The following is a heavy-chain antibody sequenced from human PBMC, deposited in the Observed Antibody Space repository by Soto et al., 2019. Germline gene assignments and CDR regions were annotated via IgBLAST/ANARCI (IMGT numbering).Heavy chain of an antibody. CDR2: ISDDGDKR. CDR3: AKARVRVVGANSFDY. CDR1: GFTFSNYG. D-gene: IGHD1-26*01. V-gene: IGHV3-30*18. Sequence: GGSLRLSCVGSGFTFSNYGMHWVRQPPGKGLEWVALISDDGDKRYYADSVRGRLIISRDNSKDTLYLQMNSLGPDDTAVYFCAKARVRVVGANSFDYWGQGTPVTVSS. J-gene: IGHJ4*02.